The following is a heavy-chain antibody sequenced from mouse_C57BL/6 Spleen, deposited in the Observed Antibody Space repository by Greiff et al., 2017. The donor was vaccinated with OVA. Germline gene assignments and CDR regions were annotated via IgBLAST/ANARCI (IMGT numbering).Heavy chain of an antibody. V-gene: IGHV1-53*01. J-gene: IGHJ4*01. CDR2: INPSNGGT. D-gene: IGHD2-4*01. Sequence: QVQLQQPGTELVKPGASVKLSCKASGYTFTSYWMHWVKQRPGQGLEWIGNINPSNGGTNYNEKFKSKATLTVDKSSSTAYMQLSSLTSEDSAVYYCARKLAIYYDYDDYAMDYWGQGTSVTVSS. CDR3: ARKLAIYYDYDDYAMDY. CDR1: GYTFTSYW.